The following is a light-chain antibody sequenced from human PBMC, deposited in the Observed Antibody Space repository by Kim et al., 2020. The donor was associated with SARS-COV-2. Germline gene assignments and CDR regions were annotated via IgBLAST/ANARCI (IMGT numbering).Light chain of an antibody. CDR3: QQYNDRAMYT. J-gene: IGKJ2*01. Sequence: ASPGEVATLSCRASQTVQTDFAWYEQKPRQAPRLLIYDASTRATGIPATSTGRGSGTDFTLTITSLKSEDFAVYYCQQYNDRAMYTFGQGTKLEI. CDR2: DAS. CDR1: QTVQTD. V-gene: IGKV3-15*01.